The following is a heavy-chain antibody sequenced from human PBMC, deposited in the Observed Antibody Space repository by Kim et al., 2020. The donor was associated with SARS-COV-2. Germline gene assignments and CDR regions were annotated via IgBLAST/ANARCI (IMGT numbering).Heavy chain of an antibody. CDR1: GFTFSSYG. CDR3: AKDLSGSSGAVAGWTGAFDI. V-gene: IGHV3-33*06. J-gene: IGHJ3*02. CDR2: IWYDGSNK. D-gene: IGHD6-19*01. Sequence: GGSLRLSCAASGFTFSSYGMHWVRQAPGKGLEWVAVIWYDGSNKYYADSVKGRFTISRDNSKNTLYLQMNSLRAEDTAVYYCAKDLSGSSGAVAGWTGAFDIWGQGTMVTVSS.